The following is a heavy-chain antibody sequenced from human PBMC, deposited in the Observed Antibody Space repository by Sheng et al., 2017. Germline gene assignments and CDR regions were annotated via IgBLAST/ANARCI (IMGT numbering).Heavy chain of an antibody. CDR3: ARGLRFDFYYHMDV. J-gene: IGHJ6*03. Sequence: QVQLQESGPGLVKAFGDPYPLTCFVSGGSFSPYFWSWVRQPPGKGLEWIANMHYSGITNYSPSLTESSHRVSRQSRFQSSLSLSSVTTADTAVYYCARGLRFDFYYHMDVWGKGTTVTVSS. CDR1: GGSFSPYF. D-gene: IGHD5-12*01. V-gene: IGHV4-59*01. CDR2: MHYSGIT.